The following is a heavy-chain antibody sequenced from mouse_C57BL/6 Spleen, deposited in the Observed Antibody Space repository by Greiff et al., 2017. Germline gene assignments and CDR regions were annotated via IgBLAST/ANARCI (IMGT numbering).Heavy chain of an antibody. CDR3: ATPNPAGTGYAMDY. J-gene: IGHJ2*01. Sequence: EVKLQESGPELVKPGASVKISCKASGYSFTDYNMNWVKQSNGKSLEWIGVINPNYGTTSYNQKFKGKAPLTVDQSTSTAYMQLNSLTSEDSAVYYCATPNPAGTGYAMDYWGQGTTLTVSS. CDR2: INPNYGTT. V-gene: IGHV1-39*01. CDR1: GYSFTDYN. D-gene: IGHD2-14*01.